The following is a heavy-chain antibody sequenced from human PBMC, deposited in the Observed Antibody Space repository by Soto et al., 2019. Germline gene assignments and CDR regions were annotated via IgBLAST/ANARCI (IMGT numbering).Heavy chain of an antibody. V-gene: IGHV1-46*01. CDR1: GSITNHH. CDR3: ANVTHRGPIAVAGPLGS. Sequence: QVHLVQSGAEVKKPGASVNVSCQASGSITNHHMHWVRQAPGQGLEWMGIFNPSGLSTTYAQKFQGRVTITRDTSTSTVYMELSSLTSEDTAVYFCANVTHRGPIAVAGPLGSWGQGTLVIVSS. D-gene: IGHD6-19*01. J-gene: IGHJ4*02. CDR2: FNPSGLST.